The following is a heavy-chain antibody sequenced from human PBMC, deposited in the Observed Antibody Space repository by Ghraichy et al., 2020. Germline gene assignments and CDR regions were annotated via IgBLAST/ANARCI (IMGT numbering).Heavy chain of an antibody. Sequence: KVSCKASGYTFTNYYIHWVRQAPGQGFEWVGVINPSSGGTTYAQKFQGRVTVTRDTSTSTVYMELSSLRSDDTAVYYCAREGGSTVATVVGYWGQGTLVTVSS. J-gene: IGHJ4*02. CDR2: INPSSGGT. V-gene: IGHV1-46*01. CDR1: GYTFTNYY. D-gene: IGHD4-23*01. CDR3: AREGGSTVATVVGY.